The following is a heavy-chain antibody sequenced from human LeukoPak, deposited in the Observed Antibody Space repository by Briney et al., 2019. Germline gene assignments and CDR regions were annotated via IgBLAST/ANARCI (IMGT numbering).Heavy chain of an antibody. CDR3: AGARGTTTVVKGGYYYGMDV. D-gene: IGHD4-23*01. CDR2: INHSGST. Sequence: PSETLSLTCAVYGGSFSGYYWSWIRQPPGKGLEWIGEINHSGSTNYNPSLKSRVTISVDTSKNQFSLKLSSVTAADTAVYYCAGARGTTTVVKGGYYYGMDVWGQGTTVTVSS. V-gene: IGHV4-34*01. CDR1: GGSFSGYY. J-gene: IGHJ6*02.